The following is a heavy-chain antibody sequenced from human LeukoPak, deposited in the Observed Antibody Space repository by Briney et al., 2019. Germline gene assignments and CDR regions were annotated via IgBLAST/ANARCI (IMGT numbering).Heavy chain of an antibody. Sequence: SETLSLTCTASGGSISSNYWSWIRQPPGEGLEWIGCIYYSGSTIYNPSLKSRVTISVDTSKNQFSLKLSSVTAADTAVYYCARRAYSSGYYYFDYWGQGTLVTVSS. D-gene: IGHD3-22*01. V-gene: IGHV4-59*01. CDR1: GGSISSNY. CDR3: ARRAYSSGYYYFDY. CDR2: IYYSGST. J-gene: IGHJ4*02.